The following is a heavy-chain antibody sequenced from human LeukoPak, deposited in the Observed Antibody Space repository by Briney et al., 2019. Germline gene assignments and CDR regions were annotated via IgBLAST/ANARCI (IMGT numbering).Heavy chain of an antibody. D-gene: IGHD1-1*01. Sequence: ASVMVSCKASGYTFTSHDINWVRQATGQGLEWMGWMNPNSGNTGYAQKFQGRVIMTRDTAINTAYMELNSLRSEDTAVYYCARGYSPYLKTTGKDYWGQGTLVTVSS. CDR3: ARGYSPYLKTTGKDY. CDR2: MNPNSGNT. J-gene: IGHJ4*02. V-gene: IGHV1-8*01. CDR1: GYTFTSHD.